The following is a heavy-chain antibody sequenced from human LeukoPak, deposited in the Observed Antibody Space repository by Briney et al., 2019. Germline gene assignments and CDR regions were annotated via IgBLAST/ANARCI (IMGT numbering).Heavy chain of an antibody. CDR3: ARESPKGDAFDI. CDR2: ISSSSSYI. Sequence: GGSLRLSCAAPGFTFSSYSMNWVRQAPGKGLEWVSSISSSSSYIYYADSVKGRFTISRDNAKNSLYLQMNSLRAEDTAVYYCARESPKGDAFDIWGQGTMVTVSS. CDR1: GFTFSSYS. V-gene: IGHV3-21*01. J-gene: IGHJ3*02.